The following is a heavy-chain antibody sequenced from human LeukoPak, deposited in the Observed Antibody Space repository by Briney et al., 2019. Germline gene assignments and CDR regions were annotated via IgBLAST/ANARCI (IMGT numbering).Heavy chain of an antibody. CDR1: GGSVSSYY. CDR2: IYLSGST. D-gene: IGHD3-9*01. Sequence: PSETLSLTCTVSGGSVSSYYWSWIRQPAGKGLEWIGRIYLSGSTNCNPSLKSRVTMSVDTSKNQFSLKLSSVTAADTAVYYCARDAHIRLTGYSFFDYWGQGTLVTVSS. CDR3: ARDAHIRLTGYSFFDY. J-gene: IGHJ4*02. V-gene: IGHV4-4*07.